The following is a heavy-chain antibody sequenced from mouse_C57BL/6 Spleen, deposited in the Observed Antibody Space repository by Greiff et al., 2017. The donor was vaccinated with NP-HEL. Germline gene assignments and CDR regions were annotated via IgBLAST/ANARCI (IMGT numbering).Heavy chain of an antibody. V-gene: IGHV3-1*01. CDR1: GYSITSGYD. D-gene: IGHD2-4*01. CDR3: ARRGNYDYGWFAY. CDR2: ISYSGST. J-gene: IGHJ3*01. Sequence: VQLKESGPGMVKPSQSLSLTCTVTGYSITSGYDWHWIRHFPGNKLEWMGYISYSGSTNYNPSLKSRISITHDTSKNHFFLKLNSVTTEDTATYYCARRGNYDYGWFAYWCQGTLVTVSA.